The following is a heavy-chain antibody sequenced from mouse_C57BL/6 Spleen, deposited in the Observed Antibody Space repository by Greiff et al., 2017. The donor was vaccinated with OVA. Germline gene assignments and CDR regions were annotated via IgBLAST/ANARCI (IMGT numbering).Heavy chain of an antibody. J-gene: IGHJ2*01. D-gene: IGHD2-1*01. V-gene: IGHV1-69*01. CDR2: IDPSDSYT. CDR1: GYTFTSYW. CDR3: ARKKENGNPGDY. Sequence: VQLQQPGAELVMPGASVKLSCKASGYTFTSYWMHWVKQRPGQGLEWIGEIDPSDSYTNYNQKFKGKSTLTVDKSSSTAYMQLSSLTSEDSAVYYCARKKENGNPGDYWGQGTTLTVSS.